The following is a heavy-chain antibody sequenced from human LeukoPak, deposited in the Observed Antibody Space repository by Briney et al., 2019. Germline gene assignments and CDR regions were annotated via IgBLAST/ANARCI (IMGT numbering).Heavy chain of an antibody. Sequence: SETLSLTCAVYGGSFSGYDWSWIRQPPGKGLEWIGYIYYRGSTNYNPSLKSRVTISVDTSKNQFSLKLSSVTAADTAVYYCARTSLVAARGLSLDYWGQGTLVTVSS. V-gene: IGHV4-59*01. CDR3: ARTSLVAARGLSLDY. J-gene: IGHJ4*02. D-gene: IGHD6-6*01. CDR2: IYYRGST. CDR1: GGSFSGYD.